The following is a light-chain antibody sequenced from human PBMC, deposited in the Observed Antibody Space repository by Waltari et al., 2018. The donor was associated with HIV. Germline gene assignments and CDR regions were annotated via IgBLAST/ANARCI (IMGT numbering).Light chain of an antibody. J-gene: IGLJ3*02. Sequence: QPVLTQSPSASASLGSSVTPTCTLNSGHSRNAIAYHQQQPQKGPRYLIKVNSDGSHRKGEGIPDRFSGSSSGAVRYLTVSSLQSEDEADYYCKTWGTGIEVFGGGTKLTVL. V-gene: IGLV4-69*01. CDR2: VNSDGSH. CDR1: SGHSRNA. CDR3: KTWGTGIEV.